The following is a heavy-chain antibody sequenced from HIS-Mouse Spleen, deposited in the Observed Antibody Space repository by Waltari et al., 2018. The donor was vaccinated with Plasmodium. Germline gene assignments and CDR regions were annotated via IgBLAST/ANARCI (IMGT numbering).Heavy chain of an antibody. D-gene: IGHD6-13*01. J-gene: IGHJ3*02. CDR2: ISSDGSST. CDR3: ARTIAVVGTGDALDI. CDR1: GFTFSSYW. V-gene: IGHV3-74*01. Sequence: EVQLVESGGGLVQPGGSLRLSCAASGFTFSSYWMHWVRQAPGKGLVGVSRISSDGSSTRYADSVKGRFTISRDNAKNTLYLQMNSLRAEDTAVYYCARTIAVVGTGDALDIWGQGTMVTVSS.